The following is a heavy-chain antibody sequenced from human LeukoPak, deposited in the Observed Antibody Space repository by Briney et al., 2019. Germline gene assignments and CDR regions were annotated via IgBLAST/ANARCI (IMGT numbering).Heavy chain of an antibody. V-gene: IGHV1-69*04. Sequence: SVKVSCKASGGTFSSYTISWVRQAPGQGLEWMGRIIPILGIANYAQKFQGRVTITADKSTSTAYMELSSLRSEDTAVYSCARDRHYDILTGSLFDYWGQGTLVTVSS. D-gene: IGHD3-9*01. J-gene: IGHJ4*02. CDR1: GGTFSSYT. CDR2: IIPILGIA. CDR3: ARDRHYDILTGSLFDY.